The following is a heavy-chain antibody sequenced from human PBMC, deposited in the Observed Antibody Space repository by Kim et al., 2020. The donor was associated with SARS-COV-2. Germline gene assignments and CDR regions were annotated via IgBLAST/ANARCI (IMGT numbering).Heavy chain of an antibody. CDR3: ARDEVVGRYEYNWFDP. CDR1: GYTFTSYG. Sequence: ASVKVSCKASGYTFTSYGISWVRQAPGQGLEWMGWISAYNGNTNYAQKLQGRVTMTTDTSTSTAYMELRSLRSDDTAVYYCARDEVVGRYEYNWFDPWGQGTLVTVSS. V-gene: IGHV1-18*01. J-gene: IGHJ5*02. CDR2: ISAYNGNT. D-gene: IGHD1-26*01.